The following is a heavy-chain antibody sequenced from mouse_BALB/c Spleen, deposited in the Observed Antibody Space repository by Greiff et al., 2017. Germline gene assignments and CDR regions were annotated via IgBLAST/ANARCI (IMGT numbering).Heavy chain of an antibody. CDR2: IYPGSGST. J-gene: IGHJ3*01. D-gene: IGHD1-1*01. CDR3: FYYYGSSAWFAY. Sequence: LNQPGSELVRPGASVKLSCKASGYTFTSYWMHWVKQRPGQGLEWIGNIYPGSGSTNYDEKFKSKATLTVDTSSSTAYMQLSSLTSEDSAVYYCFYYYGSSAWFAYWGQGTLVTVSA. V-gene: IGHV1S22*01. CDR1: GYTFTSYW.